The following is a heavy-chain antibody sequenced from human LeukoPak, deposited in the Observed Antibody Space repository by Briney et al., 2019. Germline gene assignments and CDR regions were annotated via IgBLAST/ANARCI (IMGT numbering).Heavy chain of an antibody. CDR1: NGSLSTYY. CDR3: ARAGVGYYYYYYMYV. J-gene: IGHJ6*03. D-gene: IGHD5-24*01. CDR2: IFSSESSNT. Sequence: SETLSLTCSVSNGSLSTYYWGGIRQPPGKRLEWIGYIFSSESSNTNYNPSLNGRVTISVDTSKNQFSLTLNSVTAADTAVYYCARAGVGYYYYYYMYVWGKGTTVTVSS. V-gene: IGHV4-59*08.